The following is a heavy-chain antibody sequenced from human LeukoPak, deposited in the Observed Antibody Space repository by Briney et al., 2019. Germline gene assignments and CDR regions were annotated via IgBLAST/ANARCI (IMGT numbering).Heavy chain of an antibody. V-gene: IGHV1-18*04. CDR3: ARDQIGIAAGNFDY. D-gene: IGHD6-13*01. Sequence: ASVKVSCKASGYTLTSYGISWVRQAPGQGLEWMGWISAYNGNTKYAQKLQGRVTMTTDTSTSTVYMEARSLRSDDTAVYYCARDQIGIAAGNFDYWGQGTLVTVSS. J-gene: IGHJ4*02. CDR1: GYTLTSYG. CDR2: ISAYNGNT.